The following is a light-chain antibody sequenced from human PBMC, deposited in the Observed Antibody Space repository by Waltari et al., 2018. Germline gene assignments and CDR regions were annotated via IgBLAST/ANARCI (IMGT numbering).Light chain of an antibody. J-gene: IGLJ3*02. CDR1: SSDVGRYNY. CDR3: ASYNPGSTLV. Sequence: QSALTQPASVSVSPGQSITISCTGSSSDVGRYNYVSWYQQFPDRAPKLIIYDVTNRPSGVSNRFSGSKSANTASLTISGLQPEDEAEYYCASYNPGSTLVFGGGTKLTVL. V-gene: IGLV2-14*01. CDR2: DVT.